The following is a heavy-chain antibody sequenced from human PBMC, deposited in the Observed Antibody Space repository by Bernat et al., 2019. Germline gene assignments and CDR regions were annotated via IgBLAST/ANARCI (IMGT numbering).Heavy chain of an antibody. D-gene: IGHD3-9*01. CDR3: AKAYDILTGYYLGLDY. J-gene: IGHJ4*02. Sequence: QVQLVESGGGVVQPGRSLRLSCAASGFTFSSYGMHWVRQAPGKGLEWVAVISYDGSNKYYADSVKGRFTISRDNSKNTLYLPMNSLGAEDTAVYYCAKAYDILTGYYLGLDYWGQGTLVTVSS. CDR1: GFTFSSYG. CDR2: ISYDGSNK. V-gene: IGHV3-30*18.